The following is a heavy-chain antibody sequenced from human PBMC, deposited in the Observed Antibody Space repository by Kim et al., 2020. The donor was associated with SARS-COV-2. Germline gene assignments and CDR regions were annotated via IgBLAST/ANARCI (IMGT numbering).Heavy chain of an antibody. CDR3: ARGYGSTWPTSNF. CDR1: GGSFSGYH. J-gene: IGHJ4*02. Sequence: SETLSLTCAVYGGSFSGYHWNWIRQPPGKGLEWIGEINHKGITSYTPSLKSRVTISGDTSTNQLFLNLSCVTAADTAVYFCARGYGSTWPTSNFWGQGTLVTVSS. CDR2: INHKGIT. V-gene: IGHV4-34*01. D-gene: IGHD1-26*01.